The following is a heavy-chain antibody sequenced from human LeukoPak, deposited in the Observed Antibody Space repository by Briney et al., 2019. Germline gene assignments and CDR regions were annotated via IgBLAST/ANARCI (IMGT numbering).Heavy chain of an antibody. CDR2: TYYRSKWFY. Sequence: SQTLSLTRDISGDSVSSNSAAWTWIRQSPSRGLEWLGRTYYRSKWFYEYGLSVKSRITFKSDTSKNQFSLQLNSVTPEDTAGYYCAREQMGFDYWGQGTLVTVSS. CDR3: AREQMGFDY. V-gene: IGHV6-1*01. J-gene: IGHJ4*02. CDR1: GDSVSSNSAA. D-gene: IGHD2-8*01.